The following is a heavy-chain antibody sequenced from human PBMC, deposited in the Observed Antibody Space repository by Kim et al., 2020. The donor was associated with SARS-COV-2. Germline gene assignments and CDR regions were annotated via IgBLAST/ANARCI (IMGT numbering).Heavy chain of an antibody. CDR2: IYYSGST. D-gene: IGHD4-17*01. CDR1: GVSISSYY. CDR3: ARGKRLTTVTDFDY. V-gene: IGHV4-59*01. Sequence: SETLSPTCTVSGVSISSYYWSWIRQPPGKGLEWIGYIYYSGSTNYNPSLKSRVTISVDTSKNQFSLKLRSVTAADTAVYYCARGKRLTTVTDFDYWGQGTLVTVSS. J-gene: IGHJ4*02.